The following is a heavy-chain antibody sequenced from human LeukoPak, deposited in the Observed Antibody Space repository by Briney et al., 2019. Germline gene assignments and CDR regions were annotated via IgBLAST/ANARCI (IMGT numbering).Heavy chain of an antibody. J-gene: IGHJ4*02. Sequence: GRSLRLSCAASGFTFSSYAMHWVRQAPGKGLEWVAVISYDGSNKYYADSVKGRFTISRDNSKNTLYLQMNSLRAEDTAVYYCARGTSAPAAIKPDYWSQGTLVTVSS. CDR2: ISYDGSNK. CDR3: ARGTSAPAAIKPDY. V-gene: IGHV3-30*04. D-gene: IGHD2-2*01. CDR1: GFTFSSYA.